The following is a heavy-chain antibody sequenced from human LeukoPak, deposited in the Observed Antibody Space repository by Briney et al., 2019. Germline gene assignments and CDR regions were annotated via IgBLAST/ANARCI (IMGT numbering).Heavy chain of an antibody. J-gene: IGHJ4*02. CDR3: ARYGGSGWVIDN. Sequence: TSETLSLTCTVSGGSISSYYWTWIRQPPGKGLEWIGYIYYTGATSYNPTLKSRVTISVDTSKKQFSLKLTSVTAADTDVYYCARYGGSGWVIDNWGQGTLVTVSS. CDR1: GGSISSYY. D-gene: IGHD6-19*01. CDR2: IYYTGAT. V-gene: IGHV4-59*08.